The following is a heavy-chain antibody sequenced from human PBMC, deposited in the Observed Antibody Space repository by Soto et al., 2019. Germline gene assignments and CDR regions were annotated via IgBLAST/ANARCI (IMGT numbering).Heavy chain of an antibody. Sequence: GASVEVSCKDYGLAISNNSVSWVRQATELGLEWMGWISPSNGDTNYAQKLQGRVTMTTDTSTSTAYMEVRGLRSADTAVYFCARVSVGVVPGASYYYYYMDVWGKGTTVIVS. V-gene: IGHV1-18*01. J-gene: IGHJ6*03. D-gene: IGHD2-2*01. CDR2: ISPSNGDT. CDR1: GLAISNNS. CDR3: ARVSVGVVPGASYYYYYMDV.